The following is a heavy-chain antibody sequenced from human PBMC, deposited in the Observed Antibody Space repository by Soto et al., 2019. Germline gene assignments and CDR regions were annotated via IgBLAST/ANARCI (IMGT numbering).Heavy chain of an antibody. Sequence: GGSLRLSCAASGFTFSSYGLHWVRQAPGKGLEWVAVIWYDGSKKYYADSVKGRFTISRDNSKNTLYLQMNSLRADDTAVYYCARDLGYGDYYFDYWGQGTLVTVSS. D-gene: IGHD4-17*01. CDR3: ARDLGYGDYYFDY. V-gene: IGHV3-33*01. CDR1: GFTFSSYG. J-gene: IGHJ4*02. CDR2: IWYDGSKK.